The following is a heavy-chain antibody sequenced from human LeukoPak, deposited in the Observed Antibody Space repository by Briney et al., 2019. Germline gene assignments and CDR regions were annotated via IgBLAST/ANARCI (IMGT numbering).Heavy chain of an antibody. Sequence: GGSLRLSCAASGFTFSSYAMHWVRQAPGKGLEWVAVISYDGSNKYYADSVKGRFTISRDNSKNTLYLQMNSLRAEDTAVYYCARGSVRSTSCSSYWGQGTLATVSS. CDR1: GFTFSSYA. J-gene: IGHJ4*02. CDR2: ISYDGSNK. V-gene: IGHV3-30-3*01. D-gene: IGHD2-2*01. CDR3: ARGSVRSTSCSSY.